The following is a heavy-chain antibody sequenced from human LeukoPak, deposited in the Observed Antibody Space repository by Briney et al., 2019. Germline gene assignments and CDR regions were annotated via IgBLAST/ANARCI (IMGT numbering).Heavy chain of an antibody. D-gene: IGHD3-22*01. Sequence: GGSLRLSCAASGFTFSSYSMNWVRQAPGKGLEWVSSISSSSSYIYYADSVKGRFTISRDNAKNSLYLQMNSLRAEDTAVYYCAKDRERGYYDSSGYYSAWGQGTLVTVSS. J-gene: IGHJ5*02. CDR3: AKDRERGYYDSSGYYSA. CDR2: ISSSSSYI. V-gene: IGHV3-21*04. CDR1: GFTFSSYS.